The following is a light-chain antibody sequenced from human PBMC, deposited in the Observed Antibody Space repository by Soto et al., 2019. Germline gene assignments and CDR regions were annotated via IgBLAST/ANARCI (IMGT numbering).Light chain of an antibody. CDR2: DAS. CDR3: QQYDNLPSIT. J-gene: IGKJ5*01. Sequence: DIQMTQSPSSLSASVGDRVTITCQASQDISNYLNWYQQKPGKAPKLLIYDASNLETGVPSRFSGSRSGTYFTFTISSLQPEDIATYYCQQYDNLPSITFGQGTRLYIK. CDR1: QDISNY. V-gene: IGKV1-33*01.